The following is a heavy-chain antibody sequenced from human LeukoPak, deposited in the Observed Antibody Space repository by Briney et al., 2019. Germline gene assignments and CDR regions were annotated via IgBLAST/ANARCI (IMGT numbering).Heavy chain of an antibody. CDR3: ARDAYYYDSSGPD. CDR1: GYTFTGYY. D-gene: IGHD3-22*01. V-gene: IGHV1-2*02. Sequence: ASVKVSCKASGYTFTGYYMHWVRQAPGQGLEWMGWINPNSGGTNYAQKFQGRVTMTRDTSISTAYMELSRLRSDDTAVYYCARDAYYYDSSGPDWGQGTLVTVSS. J-gene: IGHJ4*02. CDR2: INPNSGGT.